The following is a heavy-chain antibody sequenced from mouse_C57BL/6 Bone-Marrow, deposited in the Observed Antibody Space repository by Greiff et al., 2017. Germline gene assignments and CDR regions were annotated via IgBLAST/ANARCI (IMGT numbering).Heavy chain of an antibody. CDR2: IDPSDSYT. CDR3: ARLNYYGSRLDY. J-gene: IGHJ2*01. Sequence: QVQLQQPGAELVRPGTSVKLSCKASGYTFTSYWMHWVKQRPGQGLEWIGVIDPSDSYTNYNQKFKGKATLTVDTSSSTAYMQRSSQKSEDSAVYYCARLNYYGSRLDYWGQGTTLSVSS. CDR1: GYTFTSYW. V-gene: IGHV1-59*01. D-gene: IGHD1-1*01.